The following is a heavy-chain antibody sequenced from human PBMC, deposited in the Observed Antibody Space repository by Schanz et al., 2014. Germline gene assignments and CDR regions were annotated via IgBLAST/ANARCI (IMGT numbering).Heavy chain of an antibody. V-gene: IGHV3-23*04. J-gene: IGHJ2*01. CDR1: GFTFSSYD. CDR3: AKDLGVDCGDGCFNWYFDL. CDR2: VSSRSDEI. D-gene: IGHD2-21*02. Sequence: EVQLVESGGGLVQPGGSLRLSCVASGFTFSSYDVFWVRQAPGKGLEWVAAVSSRSDEIKYADSVRGRFTISRDNSRSTMYLQMNSLRAEDTAVYFCAKDLGVDCGDGCFNWYFDLWGRGTLVTVSS.